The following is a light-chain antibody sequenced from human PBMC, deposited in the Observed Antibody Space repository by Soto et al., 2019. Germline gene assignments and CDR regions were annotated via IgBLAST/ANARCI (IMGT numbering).Light chain of an antibody. CDR2: DVS. Sequence: QSALTQPASVSGSPGQSITLSCTGTSSDVGGYNYVSWYQQHPGKAPKLMIYDVSNRPSGVSNRFSGSKSGNTASLTISGRQAEDEADYYCSSYTSSSTGVVFGGGTKLTVL. CDR3: SSYTSSSTGVV. CDR1: SSDVGGYNY. J-gene: IGLJ2*01. V-gene: IGLV2-14*01.